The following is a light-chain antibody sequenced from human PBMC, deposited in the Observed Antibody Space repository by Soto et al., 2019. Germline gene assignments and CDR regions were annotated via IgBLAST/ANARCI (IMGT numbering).Light chain of an antibody. J-gene: IGLJ1*01. CDR3: AAWDDTVRSYV. Sequence: QSVLTQPSSVSGTPGQGVTISCSGSISNIGNNYVYLFQQLPGTAPKVLSNRNDQRPSGVPDRFSGSKSGTSASLAISGLRSEDEADYYCAAWDDTVRSYVFGTGTQLTVL. V-gene: IGLV1-47*01. CDR1: ISNIGNNY. CDR2: RND.